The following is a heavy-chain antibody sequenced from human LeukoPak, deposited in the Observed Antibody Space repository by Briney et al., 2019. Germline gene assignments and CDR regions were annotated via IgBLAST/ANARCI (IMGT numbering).Heavy chain of an antibody. CDR1: GGTFSSYA. CDR3: ARGRSEGSDPDNAFDI. D-gene: IGHD3-10*01. Sequence: GSSVKVSCKASGGTFSSYAISWVRQAPGQGLEWMGGIIPIFGTANYAQKFQGRVTITADESTSTAYMELSSLRSEDTAVYYCARGRSEGSDPDNAFDIWGQGTMVTVSS. J-gene: IGHJ3*02. CDR2: IIPIFGTA. V-gene: IGHV1-69*01.